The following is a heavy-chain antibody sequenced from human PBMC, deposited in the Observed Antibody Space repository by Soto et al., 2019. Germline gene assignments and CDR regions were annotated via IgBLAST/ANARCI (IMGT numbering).Heavy chain of an antibody. J-gene: IGHJ4*02. CDR2: RYYSEST. CDR1: GGSITTGGYY. D-gene: IGHD2-15*01. Sequence: SVTLSLTCTVSGGSITTGGYYWSWIRQLPGKGLEWIGHRYYSESTYYNPSLKSRVSISLDTSKNQFSLKLSFVTAADTAMYYCARTKCSGGSCYSWSLDYWGQGTTVTVYS. CDR3: ARTKCSGGSCYSWSLDY. V-gene: IGHV4-31*03.